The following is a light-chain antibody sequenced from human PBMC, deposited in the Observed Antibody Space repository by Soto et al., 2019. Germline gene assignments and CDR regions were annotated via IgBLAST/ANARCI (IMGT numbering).Light chain of an antibody. CDR1: QSVNLN. V-gene: IGKV3-15*01. CDR2: GTF. CDR3: QQYNNWPVT. J-gene: IGKJ1*01. Sequence: EIVMTQSPATLSVSPGERATLSCRASQSVNLNLAWYQEKPGQAPRLLIQGTFNRATGIPARFSGSGSGTEYTLTISSLQSEDGAVYYCQQYNNWPVTFGQGTKLEIK.